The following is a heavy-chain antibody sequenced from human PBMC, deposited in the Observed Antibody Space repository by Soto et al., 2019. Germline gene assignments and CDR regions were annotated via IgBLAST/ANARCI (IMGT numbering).Heavy chain of an antibody. CDR3: TTGCVGATQFDY. Sequence: GGSLRLSCAASGFTFSNAWMSWVRQAPGKGLEWVGRNKRKTDGGTTDYAAPVKGRFTITRDDSKNTLYLQMNSLKTEDTAVYYCTTGCVGATQFDYWGQVTLITVSS. D-gene: IGHD1-26*01. V-gene: IGHV3-15*01. CDR1: GFTFSNAW. CDR2: NKRKTDGGTT. J-gene: IGHJ4*02.